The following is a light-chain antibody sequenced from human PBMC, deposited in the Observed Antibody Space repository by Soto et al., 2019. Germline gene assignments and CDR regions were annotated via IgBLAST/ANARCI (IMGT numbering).Light chain of an antibody. CDR2: STN. CDR1: SGSVSTSYY. Sequence: QTVVTQEPSFSVSPGGTVTLTCGLRSGSVSTSYYPSWHKQTPGQAPRTLIYSTNIRSSGVPDRFSGSILGNKAALTITGAQADDECDYYCVLYVGSGIWVFGGGTKVTVL. CDR3: VLYVGSGIWV. J-gene: IGLJ3*02. V-gene: IGLV8-61*01.